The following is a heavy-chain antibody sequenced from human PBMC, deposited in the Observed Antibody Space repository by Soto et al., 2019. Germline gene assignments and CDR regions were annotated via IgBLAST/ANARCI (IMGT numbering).Heavy chain of an antibody. J-gene: IGHJ3*02. CDR2: ISYDGSNK. Sequence: QVQLVESGGGVVQPGRSLRLSCAASGFTFSSYGMHWVRQAPGKGLEWVAVISYDGSNKYYADSVKGRFTISIDNSKNTLDLQMNSLRAEDTAVYYCAKDPGDDAFDIWGQGTMVTVSS. V-gene: IGHV3-30*18. CDR1: GFTFSSYG. CDR3: AKDPGDDAFDI. D-gene: IGHD3-10*01.